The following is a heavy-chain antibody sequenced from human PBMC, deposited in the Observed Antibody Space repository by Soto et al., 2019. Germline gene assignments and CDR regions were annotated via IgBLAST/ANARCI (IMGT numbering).Heavy chain of an antibody. D-gene: IGHD4-17*01. Sequence: QVQLVQSGAEVKKPGASVKVSCKASGYTFTSYGITWVRQAPGQGLEWMGWISGYNGNTNYAQKLQGRVTMTTDTSTSTAYMELRSLTSDDTAVXYCARXVGYGGKAYFDYWGQETLVTVSS. V-gene: IGHV1-18*01. J-gene: IGHJ4*02. CDR3: ARXVGYGGKAYFDY. CDR1: GYTFTSYG. CDR2: ISGYNGNT.